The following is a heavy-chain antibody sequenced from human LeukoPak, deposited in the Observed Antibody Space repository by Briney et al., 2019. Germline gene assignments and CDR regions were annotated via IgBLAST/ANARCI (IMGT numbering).Heavy chain of an antibody. CDR1: GGSISSSSYY. J-gene: IGHJ6*02. CDR2: IYYSGST. CDR3: ARDSVWFGELFSGMDV. Sequence: SETLSLTCTVSGGSISSSSYYWGWIRQPPGKGLEWIGSIYYSGSTYYNPSLKSRVTISVDTSKNQFSLKLSSVTAEDTAVYYCARDSVWFGELFSGMDVWGQGTTVTVSS. D-gene: IGHD3-10*01. V-gene: IGHV4-39*02.